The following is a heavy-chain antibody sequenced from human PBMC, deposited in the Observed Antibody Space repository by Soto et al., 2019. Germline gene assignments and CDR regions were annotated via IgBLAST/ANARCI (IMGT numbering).Heavy chain of an antibody. J-gene: IGHJ6*02. D-gene: IGHD3-3*01. CDR2: IYPGDSDT. V-gene: IGHV5-51*01. Sequence: GESLKISCKGSGYSFTSYWIGWVRQMPVKGLEWMGIIYPGDSDTRYSPSFQGQVPISADKSISTAYLQWSSLKASDTAMYYCARGYYDPRAPMDVWGQGTTVTVSS. CDR3: ARGYYDPRAPMDV. CDR1: GYSFTSYW.